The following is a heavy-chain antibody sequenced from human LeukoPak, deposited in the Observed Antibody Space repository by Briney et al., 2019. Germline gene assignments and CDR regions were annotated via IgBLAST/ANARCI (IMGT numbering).Heavy chain of an antibody. CDR2: ISYDGSNK. V-gene: IGHV3-30-3*01. D-gene: IGHD3-10*01. J-gene: IGHJ6*02. CDR3: ARFLNTPGARYYFTSGDYYGMDV. Sequence: GGSLRLSCAASGFTFSSYAMHWVRQAPGKGLEWVAVISYDGSNKYYADSVKGRFTISRDNSKNTLYLQMNSLRAEDTAVYYCARFLNTPGARYYFTSGDYYGMDVWGQGTTVTVSS. CDR1: GFTFSSYA.